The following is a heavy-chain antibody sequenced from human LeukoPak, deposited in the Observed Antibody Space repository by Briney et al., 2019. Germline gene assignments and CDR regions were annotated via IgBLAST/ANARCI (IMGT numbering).Heavy chain of an antibody. J-gene: IGHJ2*01. D-gene: IGHD2-15*01. CDR3: ARQKGRSYWFFDL. V-gene: IGHV3-48*03. CDR1: GFTFSTYE. CDR2: ISSSGITI. Sequence: GGSLRLSCAASGFTFSTYEMIWVRQAPGKGLEWVSSISSSGITINHADSVKGRFTISRDNTKNSLYLQMNSLRAEDTAVYYCARQKGRSYWFFDLWGRGTLVTVSS.